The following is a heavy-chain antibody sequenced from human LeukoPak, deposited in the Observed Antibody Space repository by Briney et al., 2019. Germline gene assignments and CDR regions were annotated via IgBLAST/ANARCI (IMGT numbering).Heavy chain of an antibody. CDR1: GFTFSTNG. D-gene: IGHD1-1*01. V-gene: IGHV3-23*01. Sequence: GGSLRLSCAASGFTFSTNGMSWVRQAPGKGLEWVSGISGSGGNTYYADSLKGRFTISRDNSKNTVYLLMNSLRADDTAVYYCAKVANWNSGLVVIDIWGQGTTVTVAS. CDR2: ISGSGGNT. J-gene: IGHJ3*02. CDR3: AKVANWNSGLVVIDI.